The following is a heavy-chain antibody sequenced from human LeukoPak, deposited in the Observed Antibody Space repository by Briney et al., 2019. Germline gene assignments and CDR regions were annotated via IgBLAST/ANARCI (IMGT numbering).Heavy chain of an antibody. V-gene: IGHV3-33*01. CDR1: GFTFSSYG. CDR3: ARGGGRWLQLNWFDP. Sequence: GGSLRLSCAASGFTFSSYGMRWVRQAPGKGLEWVVVIWYDGSNKYYADSVKGRFTTSRDNSKSTLYLQMNSLRAEDTAVYYCARGGGRWLQLNWFDPWGQGTLVTVSS. J-gene: IGHJ5*02. CDR2: IWYDGSNK. D-gene: IGHD5-24*01.